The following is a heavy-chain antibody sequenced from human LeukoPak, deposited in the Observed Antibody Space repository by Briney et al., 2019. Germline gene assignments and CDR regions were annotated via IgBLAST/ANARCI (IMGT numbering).Heavy chain of an antibody. Sequence: GGSLRLSCAASGVTFSSYSMNWVRQAPGKGQEWGSFISSSSSTIYYADSVKGRFTISRDNAKNSLYLQMNSLRAEDTAVYYCARDRGGSYSAIDYWGQGTLVTVSS. J-gene: IGHJ4*01. D-gene: IGHD1-26*01. V-gene: IGHV3-48*04. CDR2: ISSSSSTI. CDR1: GVTFSSYS. CDR3: ARDRGGSYSAIDY.